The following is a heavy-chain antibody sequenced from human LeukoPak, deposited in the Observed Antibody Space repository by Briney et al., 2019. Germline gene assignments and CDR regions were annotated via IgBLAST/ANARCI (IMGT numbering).Heavy chain of an antibody. J-gene: IGHJ3*02. D-gene: IGHD2-21*02. Sequence: SETLSLTCTVSGGSISSSSYYWGCIRQPPGKGLECIGSIYYSGSTYYNPSLKSRVTISVDTSKNQFSLKLSSVTAADTAVYYCARVTGGGDPRGRRPSVPCAFDIWGQGTMVTVSS. CDR1: GGSISSSSYY. V-gene: IGHV4-39*07. CDR3: ARVTGGGDPRGRRPSVPCAFDI. CDR2: IYYSGST.